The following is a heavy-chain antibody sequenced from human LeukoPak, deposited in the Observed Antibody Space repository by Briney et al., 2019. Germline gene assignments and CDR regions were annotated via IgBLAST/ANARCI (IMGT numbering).Heavy chain of an antibody. V-gene: IGHV4-61*02. Sequence: KASETLSLTCTVSGGSISSGSYYWSWIRQPAGKGLEWIGRIYTSGSTNYNPSLKSRATISVDTSKNQFSLKLSSVTAADTAVYYCAMMTTVTNLGFDYWGQGTLVTVSS. CDR2: IYTSGST. CDR1: GGSISSGSYY. D-gene: IGHD4-17*01. CDR3: AMMTTVTNLGFDY. J-gene: IGHJ4*02.